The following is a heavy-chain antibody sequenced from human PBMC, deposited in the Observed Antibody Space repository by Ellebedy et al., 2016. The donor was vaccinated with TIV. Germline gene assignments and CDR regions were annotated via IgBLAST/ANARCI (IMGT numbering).Heavy chain of an antibody. D-gene: IGHD2/OR15-2a*01. CDR1: GFTFSTYW. V-gene: IGHV3-15*01. Sequence: PGGSLRLSCAASGFTFSTYWMGWVRQAPGKGLEWVGRIRSQTDGGTTDYAAPVKGRFTISRDDSKNTVYLQLNSLKTEDTAVYFCATAPGFYDVSPFDYWGQGTLVTVSS. CDR3: ATAPGFYDVSPFDY. J-gene: IGHJ4*02. CDR2: IRSQTDGGTT.